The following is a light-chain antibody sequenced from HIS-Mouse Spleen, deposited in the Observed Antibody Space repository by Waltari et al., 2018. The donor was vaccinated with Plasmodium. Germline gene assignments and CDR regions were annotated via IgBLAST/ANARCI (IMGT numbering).Light chain of an antibody. V-gene: IGLV2-18*02. Sequence: QSALTQPPSVSGSPGQSVTISCTGTSSDVGSYNRVSWDQQPPGTAPKRMMYEVSNRPSGVPDRFSGSKSGNTASLTISGLQAEDEADYYCSSYTSSSTLVFGGGTKLTVL. J-gene: IGLJ3*02. CDR1: SSDVGSYNR. CDR2: EVS. CDR3: SSYTSSSTLV.